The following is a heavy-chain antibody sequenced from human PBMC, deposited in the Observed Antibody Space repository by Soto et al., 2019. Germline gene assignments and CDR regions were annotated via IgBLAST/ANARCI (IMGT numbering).Heavy chain of an antibody. CDR3: AGTGGGNDAFDI. V-gene: IGHV1-69*12. CDR1: GGTFSSYA. J-gene: IGHJ3*02. D-gene: IGHD3-16*01. CDR2: IIPIFGTA. Sequence: QVQLVQSGAEVKKPGSSVKVSCKASGGTFSSYAISWVRQAPGQGLEWMGGIIPIFGTANYAQKFQGRVTITADESTSTAHMELSSLRSEDTGLYYCAGTGGGNDAFDIWGQGTMVTVSS.